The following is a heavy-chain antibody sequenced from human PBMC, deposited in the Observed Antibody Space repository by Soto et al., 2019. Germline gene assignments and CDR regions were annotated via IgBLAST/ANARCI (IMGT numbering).Heavy chain of an antibody. Sequence: GGSLRLSCAASGFTFSSYGMHWVRQAPGKGLEWVAVISYDGSNKYYADSVKGRFTISRDNSKNTLYLQMNSLRAEDTAVYYCAKDPGGIVVNNWFDPWGQGTLVTVSS. V-gene: IGHV3-30*18. CDR1: GFTFSSYG. D-gene: IGHD2-15*01. CDR3: AKDPGGIVVNNWFDP. CDR2: ISYDGSNK. J-gene: IGHJ5*02.